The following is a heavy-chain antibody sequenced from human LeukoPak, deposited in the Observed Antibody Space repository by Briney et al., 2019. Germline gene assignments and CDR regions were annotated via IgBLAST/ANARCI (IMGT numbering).Heavy chain of an antibody. CDR1: GGSISSSSYY. Sequence: SGTLSLTCTVSGGSISSSSYYWGWIRQPPGKGLEWIGEINHSGSTNYNPSLKSRVTISVDTSKNQFSLKLSSVTAADTAVYYCARGGQTGSWFDPWGQGTLVTVSS. V-gene: IGHV4-39*07. CDR2: INHSGST. J-gene: IGHJ5*02. D-gene: IGHD3-10*01. CDR3: ARGGQTGSWFDP.